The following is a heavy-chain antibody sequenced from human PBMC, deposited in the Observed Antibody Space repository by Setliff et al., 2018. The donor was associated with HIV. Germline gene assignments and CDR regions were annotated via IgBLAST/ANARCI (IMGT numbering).Heavy chain of an antibody. J-gene: IGHJ5*02. CDR3: ARYTSKVDWFDP. CDR2: IHYNGRT. CDR1: GDSITNDDYY. V-gene: IGHV4-39*01. Sequence: PSETLSLTCTVSGDSITNDDYYWVWIRQPPGKGLEWIAIIHYNGRTYYDPSLKSRVTIFVDTSKTQFYLKLRSVTASDTAVYYCARYTSKVDWFDPWGQGTLVTVSS. D-gene: IGHD2-2*02.